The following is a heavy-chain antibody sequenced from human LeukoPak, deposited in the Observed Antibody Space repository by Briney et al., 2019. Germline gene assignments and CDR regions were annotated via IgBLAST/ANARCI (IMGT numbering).Heavy chain of an antibody. CDR1: GFTFSNYG. D-gene: IGHD2-21*02. CDR3: ASGLVTGVYDF. J-gene: IGHJ4*02. V-gene: IGHV3-33*01. Sequence: PGTSLRLSCAVSGFTFSNYGMHWVRQAPGKGLEWVAIIWYDGNNKYYADSLESRFTISRDNSKNMLYLQMNSLKVEDTAVYYCASGLVTGVYDFWGQGTLVTVSS. CDR2: IWYDGNNK.